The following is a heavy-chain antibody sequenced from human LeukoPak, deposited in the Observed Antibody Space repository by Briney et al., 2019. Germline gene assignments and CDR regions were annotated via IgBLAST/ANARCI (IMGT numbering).Heavy chain of an antibody. D-gene: IGHD3-9*01. V-gene: IGHV4-59*08. Sequence: SETLSLTCTVSGGFINNYYWTWIRQPPGKGLEWIGYIYYNGITDYNPSLKNRVTMSVDTSNNQFSLRLSSVTAADTAVYYCASLDLRGYFDYWGQGTLVTVSS. CDR1: GGFINNYY. CDR3: ASLDLRGYFDY. CDR2: IYYNGIT. J-gene: IGHJ4*02.